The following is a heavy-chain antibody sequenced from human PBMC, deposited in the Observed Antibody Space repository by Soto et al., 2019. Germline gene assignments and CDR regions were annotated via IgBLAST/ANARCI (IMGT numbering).Heavy chain of an antibody. J-gene: IGHJ6*02. CDR1: GFAFSGYG. CDR2: IWFDGSDA. CDR3: AREGYCSGGGCSGGMDV. V-gene: IGHV3-33*01. D-gene: IGHD2-15*01. Sequence: GCLRLSCAASGFAFSGYGMHWVRQAPGKGLEWVAFIWFDGSDALYSDSVKGRFSITRDNSKNTLFLQLNSLRGDDTAVYYCAREGYCSGGGCSGGMDVWGQGTTVTVSS.